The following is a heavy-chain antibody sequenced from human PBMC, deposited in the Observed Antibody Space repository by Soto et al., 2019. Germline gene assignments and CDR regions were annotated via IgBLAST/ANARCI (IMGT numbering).Heavy chain of an antibody. CDR1: GFTFSSYG. J-gene: IGHJ6*02. Sequence: PGGSLRLSCAASGFTFSSYGMHWVRQAPGKGLEWVAVISYDGSNKYYADSVKGRFTISRDNSKNTLYLQMNSLRAEDTAVYYCAKEIARGYYYYYYGMDVWGQGTTVTVSS. V-gene: IGHV3-30*18. D-gene: IGHD1-26*01. CDR2: ISYDGSNK. CDR3: AKEIARGYYYYYYGMDV.